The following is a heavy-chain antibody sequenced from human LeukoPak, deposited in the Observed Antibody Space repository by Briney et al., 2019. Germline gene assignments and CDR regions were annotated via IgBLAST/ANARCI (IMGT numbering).Heavy chain of an antibody. Sequence: GGSLRLSCAASGFTFSSYEMNWVRQAPGKGLEWVSYIRSSGSGTSIYHANSVKRRFTISRDNAKNSVYLQMNGHRAEDRAGYYCARETYYGSGSYSDFALHYWGQGTLVTVSS. D-gene: IGHD3-10*01. CDR1: GFTFSSYE. J-gene: IGHJ4*02. CDR3: ARETYYGSGSYSDFALHY. CDR2: IRSSGSGTSI. V-gene: IGHV3-48*03.